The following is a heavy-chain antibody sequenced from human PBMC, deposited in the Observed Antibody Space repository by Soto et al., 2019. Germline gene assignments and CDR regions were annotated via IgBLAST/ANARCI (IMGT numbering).Heavy chain of an antibody. V-gene: IGHV3-48*02. J-gene: IGHJ5*01. CDR1: EFTFITYS. D-gene: IGHD5-12*01. CDR3: ARDRSGYNLGWFDS. CDR2: ISSTSKTV. Sequence: EVQLVESGGGLAQPGGSLRLSCAASEFTFITYSINWFGKPPGKGREWLSYISSTSKTVYHADSVKGRFTISRDNAENSLYLQMDSLRDEDTAVYYCARDRSGYNLGWFDSWGQGTLVTVSS.